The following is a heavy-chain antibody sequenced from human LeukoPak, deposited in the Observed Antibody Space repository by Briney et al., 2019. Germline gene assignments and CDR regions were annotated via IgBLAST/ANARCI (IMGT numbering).Heavy chain of an antibody. CDR1: GFTFSSYS. Sequence: GGSLRLSCAASGFTFSSYSMNWVRQAPGKGLGWVSSISSISSYIYYADSAKGRFTISRDNAKNSLYLQMNSLRAEDTAVYYCAREGAGYYDSSGYYSDYWGQGTLVTVSS. CDR3: AREGAGYYDSSGYYSDY. J-gene: IGHJ4*02. CDR2: ISSISSYI. V-gene: IGHV3-21*01. D-gene: IGHD3-22*01.